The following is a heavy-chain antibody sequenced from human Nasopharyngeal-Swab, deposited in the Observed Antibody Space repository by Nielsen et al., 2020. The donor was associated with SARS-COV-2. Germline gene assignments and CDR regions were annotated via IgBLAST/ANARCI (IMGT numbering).Heavy chain of an antibody. Sequence: SETLSLTCAVYGGSFSGYYWSWIRQPPGKGLEWIGEINHSGSTNYNPSLKSRVTISVDTSKNQFSLKLSSVTAADTAVYYCARGRAFHRGIVVVVAAKSPFDYWGQGTLVTVSS. CDR3: ARGRAFHRGIVVVVAAKSPFDY. J-gene: IGHJ4*02. CDR1: GGSFSGYY. CDR2: INHSGST. V-gene: IGHV4-34*01. D-gene: IGHD2-15*01.